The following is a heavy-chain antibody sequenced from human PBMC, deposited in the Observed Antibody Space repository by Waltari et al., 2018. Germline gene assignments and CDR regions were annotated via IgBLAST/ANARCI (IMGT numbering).Heavy chain of an antibody. D-gene: IGHD3-16*01. Sequence: EVQLLESGGGLVQPGGSLRLSCVASGVSFRNYVMSWVRQAPGRGLEWVSVIRGAGDGRVDADSVKGRFSISRDNSKNMLSLQMNSLRAEDTAVYYCAKTNYDFSGGDYMDVWGIGTTVTVSS. J-gene: IGHJ6*03. CDR2: IRGAGDGR. CDR3: AKTNYDFSGGDYMDV. CDR1: GVSFRNYV. V-gene: IGHV3-23*01.